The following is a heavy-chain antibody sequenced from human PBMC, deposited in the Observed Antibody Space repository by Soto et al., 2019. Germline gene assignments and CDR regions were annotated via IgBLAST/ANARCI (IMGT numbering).Heavy chain of an antibody. CDR3: AREVSPNSRGFYSVLVRWFDP. CDR1: GGSISSSDYY. J-gene: IGHJ5*02. Sequence: QVQLQESGPGLVKPSQTLSLTCTVSGGSISSSDYYWSWIRQHPGKGLELIGYIYYSGSAYYNPSLKSRVTISVDTSKNQFSLKVTSVTAADTAVYYCAREVSPNSRGFYSVLVRWFDPWGQGTLVTVSS. V-gene: IGHV4-31*03. D-gene: IGHD6-19*01. CDR2: IYYSGSA.